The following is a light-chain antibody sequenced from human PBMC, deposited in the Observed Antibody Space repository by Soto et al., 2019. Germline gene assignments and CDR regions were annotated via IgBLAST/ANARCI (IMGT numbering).Light chain of an antibody. Sequence: EIVMTQSPATPSLSPGERATLSCRASQSGSSTYLAWYQQKPGQAPRLLIYDASRRATGIPDRFSGSGSGTDFTLTISRLEPEDFAVYYCQQYGNSPRTFGQGTKVDIK. V-gene: IGKV3-20*01. J-gene: IGKJ1*01. CDR3: QQYGNSPRT. CDR2: DAS. CDR1: QSGSSTY.